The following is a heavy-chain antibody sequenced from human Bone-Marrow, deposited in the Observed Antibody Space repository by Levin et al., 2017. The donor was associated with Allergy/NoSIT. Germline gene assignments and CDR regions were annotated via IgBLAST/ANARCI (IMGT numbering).Heavy chain of an antibody. CDR2: ISDSGGRT. J-gene: IGHJ4*02. CDR3: AKDSGRQYCSGGTCYSGIDYFDS. CDR1: GFTFSTHA. Sequence: GESLKISCPASGFTFSTHAMSWVRQAPGKGLEWISGISDSGGRTYYADSVRGRFTVSRDNAQNTLYLQMNSLRGDDTAVYYCAKDSGRQYCSGGTCYSGIDYFDSWGQGTLVTASS. D-gene: IGHD2-15*01. V-gene: IGHV3-23*01.